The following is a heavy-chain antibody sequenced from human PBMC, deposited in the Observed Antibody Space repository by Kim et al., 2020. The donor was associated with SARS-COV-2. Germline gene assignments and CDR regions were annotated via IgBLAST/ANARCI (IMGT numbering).Heavy chain of an antibody. CDR1: GGSISSSSYY. Sequence: SETLSLTCTVSGGSISSSSYYWGWIRQPPGKGLEWIGSIYYSGSTYYNPSLKSRVTISVDTSKNQFSLKLSSVTAADTAVYYCARQPRTVTTFDYWGQGTLVTVSS. V-gene: IGHV4-39*01. CDR2: IYYSGST. D-gene: IGHD4-17*01. J-gene: IGHJ4*02. CDR3: ARQPRTVTTFDY.